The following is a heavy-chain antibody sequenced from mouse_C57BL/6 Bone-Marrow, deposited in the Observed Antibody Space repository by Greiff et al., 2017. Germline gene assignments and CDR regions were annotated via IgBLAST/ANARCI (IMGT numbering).Heavy chain of an antibody. CDR1: GFTFSDYY. CDR2: ISNGGGST. Sequence: EVKLEESGGGLVQPGGSLKLSCAASGFTFSDYYMYWVRQTPEKRLEWVAYISNGGGSTYYPDTVKGRFTISRDNAKTTLYRQKSRLKSEDTAMYYCARQDYGKWAMDYWGQGTSVTVSS. CDR3: ARQDYGKWAMDY. D-gene: IGHD1-1*01. V-gene: IGHV5-12*01. J-gene: IGHJ4*01.